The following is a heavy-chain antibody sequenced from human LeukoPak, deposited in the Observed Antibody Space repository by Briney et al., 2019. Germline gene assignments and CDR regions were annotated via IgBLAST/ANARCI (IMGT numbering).Heavy chain of an antibody. CDR3: AGSDYYYYMDV. CDR2: IYHSGST. D-gene: IGHD3-10*01. V-gene: IGHV4-39*01. CDR1: GGSISSSSYY. J-gene: IGHJ6*03. Sequence: PSETLSLTCTVSGGSISSSSYYWGWIRRPPGKGLEWIGSIYHSGSTYYNPSLKSRVTISVDTSKNQFSLKLSSVTAADTAVFYCAGSDYYYYMDVWGKGTTVTVSS.